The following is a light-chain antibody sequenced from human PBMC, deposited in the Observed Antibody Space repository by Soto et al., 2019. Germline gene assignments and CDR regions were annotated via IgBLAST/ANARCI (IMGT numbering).Light chain of an antibody. Sequence: DIQMHQSPSTMSASVGDRVTITCRASQPITRWMAWYQQKPGKATKLLIYDASTLESGVPSRFSGSRSGTEFTLTISSLQPDDFATYYCQQYNSYSWTFGKGTKVDIK. CDR3: QQYNSYSWT. J-gene: IGKJ1*01. CDR1: QPITRW. V-gene: IGKV1-5*01. CDR2: DAS.